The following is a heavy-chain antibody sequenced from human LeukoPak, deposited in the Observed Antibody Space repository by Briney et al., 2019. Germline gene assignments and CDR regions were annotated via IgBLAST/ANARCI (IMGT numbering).Heavy chain of an antibody. CDR2: IYYSGST. CDR1: GGPISTYY. Sequence: SETLSLTCTVSGGPISTYYWSWIRQPPGKGLEWIGYIYYSGSTNYNPSLKSRVTISVDTSKNQFSLKLSSVTAADTAVYYCARDSDSGYYYYGMDVWGQGTTVTVSS. V-gene: IGHV4-59*01. CDR3: ARDSDSGYYYYGMDV. D-gene: IGHD1-1*01. J-gene: IGHJ6*02.